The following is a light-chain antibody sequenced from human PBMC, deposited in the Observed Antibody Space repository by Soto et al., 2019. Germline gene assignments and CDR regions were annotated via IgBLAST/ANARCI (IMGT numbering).Light chain of an antibody. Sequence: LWHRPSVSRAPGHRVTISCTGSSSNTGEGHDVHWYQQLPGRAPKVLIYGDINRPSGVPDRFSGSKSGTSASLAITGLQAEDEADYYCQSYDSSLSAFYVFGTGTKVTVL. J-gene: IGLJ1*01. V-gene: IGLV1-40*01. CDR1: SSNTGEGHD. CDR2: GDI. CDR3: QSYDSSLSAFYV.